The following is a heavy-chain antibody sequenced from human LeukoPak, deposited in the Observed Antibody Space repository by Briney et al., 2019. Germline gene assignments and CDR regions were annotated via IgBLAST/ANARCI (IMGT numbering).Heavy chain of an antibody. Sequence: GGSLRLSCAASGFTFSSYWMHWVCQAPGKGLEWVSRIHSDGSSTSYADFVKGRFTISRDNAKNTLYLQMNSLRAEDTAVYYCARDKPGSHYYVDVWGKGTTVTVSS. CDR1: GFTFSSYW. CDR3: ARDKPGSHYYVDV. D-gene: IGHD1-1*01. J-gene: IGHJ6*03. CDR2: IHSDGSST. V-gene: IGHV3-74*01.